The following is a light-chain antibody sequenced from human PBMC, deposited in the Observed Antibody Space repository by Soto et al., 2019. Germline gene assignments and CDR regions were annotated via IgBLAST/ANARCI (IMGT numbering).Light chain of an antibody. V-gene: IGKV1-5*01. CDR1: QSISSW. CDR3: QQYSSYSPLT. CDR2: DAY. Sequence: DIQMTQSPSTLSASVGDRVTITCRASQSISSWLAWYQQKPGKAPKLLIYDAYSLERGTPSRFSGRRSGTEFTLTIASVQPEDFATYYCQQYSSYSPLTFGGGTKVEIK. J-gene: IGKJ4*01.